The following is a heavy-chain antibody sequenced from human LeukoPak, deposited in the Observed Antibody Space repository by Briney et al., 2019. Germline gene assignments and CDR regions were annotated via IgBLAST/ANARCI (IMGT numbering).Heavy chain of an antibody. Sequence: SVKVSCKASGGTFSSYAISWVRQAPGQGLEWMGRIIPILGIANYAQKFQGRVTITADKSTSPAYMELSSLRSEDTAVYYCAREGVGATSQDFDYWGQGTLVTVSS. CDR1: GGTFSSYA. CDR3: AREGVGATSQDFDY. CDR2: IIPILGIA. D-gene: IGHD1-26*01. V-gene: IGHV1-69*04. J-gene: IGHJ4*02.